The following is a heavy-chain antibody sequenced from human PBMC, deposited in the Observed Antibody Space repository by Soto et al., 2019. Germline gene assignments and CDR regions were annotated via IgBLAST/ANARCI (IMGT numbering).Heavy chain of an antibody. D-gene: IGHD3-16*01. CDR3: GGEIESQGLFNY. Sequence: SETLSLTCRDSGCSMRSYYLSWIRLPPGKRLEWVGYIYYTRRTNYNPSRRSRFTMSMDMSNKQLSLKLTSVTAADTTVYYCGGEIESQGLFNYGGKGTQVTVPQ. J-gene: IGHJ4*02. CDR1: GCSMRSYY. CDR2: IYYTRRT. V-gene: IGHV4-59*01.